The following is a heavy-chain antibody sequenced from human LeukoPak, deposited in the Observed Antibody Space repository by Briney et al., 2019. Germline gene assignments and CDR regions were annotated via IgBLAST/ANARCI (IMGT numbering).Heavy chain of an antibody. CDR1: GGSISSSNW. CDR3: ARRDYYDSTGYFGY. CDR2: IYHRGST. V-gene: IGHV4-4*02. J-gene: IGHJ4*02. Sequence: PSGTLSLTCAVSGGSISSSNWWSWVRQPPGKGLKWIGEIYHRGSTNYNPSLKSRVTISVDKSKNQFSLRLSSVTAADTAIYYCARRDYYDSTGYFGYWGQGTLVTVSS. D-gene: IGHD3-22*01.